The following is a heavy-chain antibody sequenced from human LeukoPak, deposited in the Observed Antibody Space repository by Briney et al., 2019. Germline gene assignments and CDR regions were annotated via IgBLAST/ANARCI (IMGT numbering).Heavy chain of an antibody. D-gene: IGHD5-18*01. CDR2: IYYSGST. J-gene: IGHJ4*02. CDR1: GGSISSGGHY. CDR3: ARGERGYSYGVFDY. V-gene: IGHV4-31*03. Sequence: SETLSLTCTVSGGSISSGGHYWSWIRQHPGKGLEWIGYIYYSGSTYYNPSLKSRVTISVDTSKNQFSLKLSSVTAADTAVYYCARGERGYSYGVFDYWGQGTLVTVSS.